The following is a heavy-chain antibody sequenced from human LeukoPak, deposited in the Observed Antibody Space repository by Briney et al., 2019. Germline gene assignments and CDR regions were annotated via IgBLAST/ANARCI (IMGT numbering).Heavy chain of an antibody. Sequence: ASVKVSCKASGYTFTSFGISWVRQAPGQGLEWMGWISAYNANTNFAQNLQGRVTMTEDTSTDTAYMELSSLRSEDTAVYYCATNYFLTGYSGPHWGQGTLVTVSS. CDR3: ATNYFLTGYSGPH. CDR2: ISAYNANT. D-gene: IGHD3-9*01. V-gene: IGHV1-18*01. J-gene: IGHJ4*02. CDR1: GYTFTSFG.